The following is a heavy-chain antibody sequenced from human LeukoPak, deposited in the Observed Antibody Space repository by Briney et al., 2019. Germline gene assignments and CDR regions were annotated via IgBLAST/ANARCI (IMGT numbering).Heavy chain of an antibody. CDR1: GGSISSYY. CDR2: IYYSGST. J-gene: IGHJ5*02. V-gene: IGHV4-59*08. CDR3: ARQGCSGGSCYYKDWFDP. D-gene: IGHD2-15*01. Sequence: PSETLSLTCTVSGGSISSYYWSWIRQPPGKGLEWIGYIYYSGSTNYNPSLKSRVTISVGTSKNQFSLKLSSVTAADTAVYYCARQGCSGGSCYYKDWFDPWGQGTLVTVSS.